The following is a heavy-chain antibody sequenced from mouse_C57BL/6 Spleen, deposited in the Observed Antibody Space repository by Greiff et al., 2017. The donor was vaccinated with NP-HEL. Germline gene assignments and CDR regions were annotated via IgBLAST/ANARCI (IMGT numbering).Heavy chain of an antibody. D-gene: IGHD2-4*01. Sequence: QVHVKQPGTELVKPGASVKLSCKASGYTFTSYWMHWVKQRPGQGLEWIGNINPSNGGTNYNEKFKSKATLTVDKSSSTAYMQLSSLTSEDSAVYYCAKGRYDYALFDYWGQGTTLTVSS. CDR3: AKGRYDYALFDY. V-gene: IGHV1-53*01. CDR1: GYTFTSYW. J-gene: IGHJ2*01. CDR2: INPSNGGT.